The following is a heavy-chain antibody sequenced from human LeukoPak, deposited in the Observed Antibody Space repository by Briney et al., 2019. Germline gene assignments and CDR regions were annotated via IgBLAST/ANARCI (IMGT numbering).Heavy chain of an antibody. Sequence: GGSLRLSCEVSGLTFGKFWMTWVRQAPGKGLEWVANINQDGSANNHVDSVKGRFTISRDNAKNSLYLQMNSLRAEDTAVYYCARGSGQEWFDPWGQGTLVTVSS. J-gene: IGHJ5*02. V-gene: IGHV3-7*04. CDR2: INQDGSAN. CDR3: ARGSGQEWFDP. D-gene: IGHD7-27*01. CDR1: GLTFGKFW.